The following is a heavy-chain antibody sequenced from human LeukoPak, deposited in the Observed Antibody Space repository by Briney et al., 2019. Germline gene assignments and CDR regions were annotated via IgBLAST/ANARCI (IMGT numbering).Heavy chain of an antibody. J-gene: IGHJ4*02. D-gene: IGHD6-19*01. CDR3: RSGWYGSGTDY. CDR2: ISAYNGNT. V-gene: IGHV1-18*01. CDR1: VYTFTSYG. Sequence: ASVKVSCKASVYTFTSYGISWVRQAPGQGLEWMGWISAYNGNTNYAQKPQGRVTMTTDTSTSTAYMELRSLRSDDTAVYYCRSGWYGSGTDYWGQGTLVTVSS.